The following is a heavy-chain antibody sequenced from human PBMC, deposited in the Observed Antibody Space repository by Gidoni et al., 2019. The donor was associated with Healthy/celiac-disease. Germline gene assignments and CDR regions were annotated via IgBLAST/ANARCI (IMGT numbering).Heavy chain of an antibody. CDR3: ARDTRYSSSLDY. CDR2: IWYDGSNK. Sequence: QVQLVESGGGVVQPGRSLRLSFAASGFTFSSYGMHWVRQAPGKGLEWVAVIWYDGSNKYYADSVKGRFTISRDNSKNTLYLQMNSLRAEDTAVYYCARDTRYSSSLDYWGQGTLVTVSS. CDR1: GFTFSSYG. J-gene: IGHJ4*02. D-gene: IGHD6-6*01. V-gene: IGHV3-33*01.